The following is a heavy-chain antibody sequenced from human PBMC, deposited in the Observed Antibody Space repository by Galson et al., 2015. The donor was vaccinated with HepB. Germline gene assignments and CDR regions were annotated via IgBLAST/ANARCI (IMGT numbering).Heavy chain of an antibody. CDR2: ISYDGKRR. D-gene: IGHD6-6*01. CDR3: AKGDVAYSSSSGGFHY. Sequence: SLRLSCAASGFNFNRYGMHWVHQAPGKGLEWVAVISYDGKRRNYGDSAKGRFIISRDNSRNTLSIEMNLLRVEDTAVYYCAKGDVAYSSSSGGFHYWGQGTLVAVS. J-gene: IGHJ4*02. V-gene: IGHV3-30*18. CDR1: GFNFNRYG.